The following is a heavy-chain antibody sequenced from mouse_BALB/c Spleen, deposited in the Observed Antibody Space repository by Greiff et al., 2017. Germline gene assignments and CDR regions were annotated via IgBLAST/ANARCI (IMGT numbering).Heavy chain of an antibody. J-gene: IGHJ4*01. CDR2: IDPENGDT. CDR1: GFNIKDYY. V-gene: IGHV14-4*02. CDR3: ARVRYYAMDY. Sequence: VQLQQSGAELVRSGASVKLSCTASGFNIKDYYMHWVKQRPEQGLEWIGWIDPENGDTEYAPKFQGKATMTADTSSNTAYLQLSSLTSEDSAVYYCARVRYYAMDYWGQGTSVTVSS.